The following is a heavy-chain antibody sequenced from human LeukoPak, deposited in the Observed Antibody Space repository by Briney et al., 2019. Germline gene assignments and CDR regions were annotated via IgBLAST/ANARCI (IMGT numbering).Heavy chain of an antibody. CDR1: GFTFSKYW. D-gene: IGHD6-19*01. CDR2: INTDGTVT. J-gene: IGHJ4*02. V-gene: IGHV3-74*01. CDR3: ATKQWLAPPPDS. Sequence: GGSLRLSCAASGFTFSKYWMLWVRQAPGKGLDSVSRINTDGTVTTYADSVKGRFTVSRDNADNTMFLQMNSVRDEDAAVYYCATKQWLAPPPDSWGQGTPVTVSS.